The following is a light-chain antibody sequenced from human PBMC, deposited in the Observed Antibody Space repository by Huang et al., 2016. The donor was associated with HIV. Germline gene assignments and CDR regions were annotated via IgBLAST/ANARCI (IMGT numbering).Light chain of an antibody. J-gene: IGKJ3*01. CDR2: AAS. CDR3: QQYNNWPPT. Sequence: EIVMTQSPATLSLSPGERATLSCRASQSIGIHLAWYQQKPGQAPRLLIHAASTRATGVPARFSGSGSGTEFTLTISSLQSEDFAIYCCQQYNNWPPTFGPGTKVDFK. CDR1: QSIGIH. V-gene: IGKV3D-15*01.